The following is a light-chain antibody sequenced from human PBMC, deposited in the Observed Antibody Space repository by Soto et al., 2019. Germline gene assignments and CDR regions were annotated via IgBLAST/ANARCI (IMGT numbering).Light chain of an antibody. CDR1: QSVSSY. CDR2: DAS. J-gene: IGKJ3*01. Sequence: EIVLTQSPATLSLSPGERATLSCRASQSVSSYLAWYQQKPGQAPRLLIYDASSRATGIPDRFSGSGSGTDFTLTINRLEPEDFAVYYCQQYIISPFTFGPGTKVDI. V-gene: IGKV3D-20*01. CDR3: QQYIISPFT.